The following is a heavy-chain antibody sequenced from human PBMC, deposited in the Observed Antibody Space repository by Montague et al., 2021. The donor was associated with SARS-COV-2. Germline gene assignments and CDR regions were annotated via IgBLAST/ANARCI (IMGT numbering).Heavy chain of an antibody. CDR2: IYYSGST. J-gene: IGHJ4*02. Sequence: SETLSLTCAVYGGSFSGYYWSWIRQPPGKGLEWIGSIYYSGSTYYNPSLKSRVTISVDTSKNQLSLKLSSVTAADTAVYYCARHYYGSGSYYLGEFDYWGQGTLVTVSS. D-gene: IGHD3-10*01. V-gene: IGHV4-34*01. CDR3: ARHYYGSGSYYLGEFDY. CDR1: GGSFSGYY.